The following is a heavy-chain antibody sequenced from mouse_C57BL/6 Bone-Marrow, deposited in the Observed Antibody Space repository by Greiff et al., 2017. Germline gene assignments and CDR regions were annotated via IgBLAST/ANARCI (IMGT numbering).Heavy chain of an antibody. D-gene: IGHD3-2*01. CDR1: GYTFTSYG. Sequence: QVQLQQSGAELARPGASVKLSCKASGYTFTSYGISWVKQRTGQGLEWIGEIYPRSGNTYYNEKFKGKATLTADKSSSTAYMELRSLTSEDSAVYFCADSPEAMDYWGQGTSVTVSS. V-gene: IGHV1-81*01. CDR2: IYPRSGNT. J-gene: IGHJ4*01. CDR3: ADSPEAMDY.